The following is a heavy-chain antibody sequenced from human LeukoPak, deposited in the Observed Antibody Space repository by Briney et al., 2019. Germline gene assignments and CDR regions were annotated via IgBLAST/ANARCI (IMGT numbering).Heavy chain of an antibody. J-gene: IGHJ4*02. CDR1: GYSFSTHW. D-gene: IGHD1-1*01. CDR3: ARQAATAYDYFDY. Sequence: GESLKISCKGSGYSFSTHWIGWVRQMPGKGLEWMGIIYPGDSDTRYGPSFQGQVTISADTSISTAYLQWSSLKASDTAMYYCARQAATAYDYFDYWGQGTPVTVSS. CDR2: IYPGDSDT. V-gene: IGHV5-51*01.